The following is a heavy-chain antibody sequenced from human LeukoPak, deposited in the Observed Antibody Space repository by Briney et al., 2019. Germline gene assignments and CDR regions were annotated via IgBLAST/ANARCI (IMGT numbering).Heavy chain of an antibody. J-gene: IGHJ4*02. V-gene: IGHV4-59*01. CDR2: IYYSGSP. D-gene: IGHD4-17*01. CDR1: GGSISSYY. CDR3: ARAPYGDSFDY. Sequence: SETLSLTCTVSGGSISSYYWSWIRQPPGKGLEWIGYIYYSGSPNYNPSLKSRVTISVDTSKNQFSLKLSSVTAADTAVYYCARAPYGDSFDYWGQGTLVTVSS.